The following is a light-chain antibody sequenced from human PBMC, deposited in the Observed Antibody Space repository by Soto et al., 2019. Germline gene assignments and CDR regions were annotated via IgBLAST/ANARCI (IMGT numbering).Light chain of an antibody. Sequence: DIVFTQSPGTLSLSPGERATLSCRASQSVSSSYLAWYQQKPGQAPRPLIYGASSRATGIPDRFSGSGSGTDFTLTISRLEPEDFAVYYCLQYGSSPYTFGQGTKLEIK. V-gene: IGKV3-20*01. CDR3: LQYGSSPYT. J-gene: IGKJ2*01. CDR2: GAS. CDR1: QSVSSSY.